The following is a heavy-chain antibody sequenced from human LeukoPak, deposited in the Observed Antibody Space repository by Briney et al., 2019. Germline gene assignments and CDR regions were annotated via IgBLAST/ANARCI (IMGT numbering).Heavy chain of an antibody. Sequence: GESLKISCKGSGYSFTSYWIGWVRQMPGKGLEWMGIIYPGDSDTRYSPSFQGQVTISADKSISTAYLQWSSLKASDAAMYYCARRHSSSGYYFDYWGQGTLVTVSS. V-gene: IGHV5-51*01. CDR2: IYPGDSDT. CDR1: GYSFTSYW. J-gene: IGHJ4*02. CDR3: ARRHSSSGYYFDY. D-gene: IGHD6-6*01.